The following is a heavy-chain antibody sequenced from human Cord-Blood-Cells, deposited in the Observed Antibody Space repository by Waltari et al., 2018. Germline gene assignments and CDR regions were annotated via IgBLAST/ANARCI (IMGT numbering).Heavy chain of an antibody. V-gene: IGHV4-39*01. CDR3: ATVSGYSYGYWYFDL. CDR1: GGSISSSSYY. D-gene: IGHD5-18*01. J-gene: IGHJ2*01. Sequence: QLQLQESGPGLVKPSATLSLTCTVSGGSISSSSYYWGWIRQPPGKWLEWIGSIYYSGGTYYNPSLKSRVTISVDTSKNQFSLKLSSVTAADTAVYYCATVSGYSYGYWYFDLWGRGTLVTVSS. CDR2: IYYSGGT.